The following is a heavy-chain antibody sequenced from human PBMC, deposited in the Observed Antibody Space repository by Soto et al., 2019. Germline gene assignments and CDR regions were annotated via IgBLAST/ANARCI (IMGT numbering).Heavy chain of an antibody. CDR1: GGSISSSSYY. J-gene: IGHJ6*02. D-gene: IGHD2-2*01. Sequence: SETLSLTCTVSGGSISSSSYYWGWIRQPPGKGLEWIGSIYYSGGTYYNPSLKSRVTISVDTSKNQFSLKLSSVTAADTAVYYCARLDIVVVPAANDYYYYGMDVWGQGTTVTVSS. CDR2: IYYSGGT. V-gene: IGHV4-39*01. CDR3: ARLDIVVVPAANDYYYYGMDV.